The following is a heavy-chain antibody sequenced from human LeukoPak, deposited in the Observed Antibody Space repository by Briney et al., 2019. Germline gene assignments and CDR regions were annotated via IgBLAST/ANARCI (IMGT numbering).Heavy chain of an antibody. J-gene: IGHJ4*02. Sequence: SETLSLTCAVYGGSFSGYYWSWIRQPPGKGLEWIGEINHSGSTNYNPSLKSRVTISVDTSKNQFSLKLSSVTAADTAVYYCGRRGYTAPFDYWGQGTLVTVSS. CDR3: GRRGYTAPFDY. V-gene: IGHV4-34*01. D-gene: IGHD3-16*02. CDR1: GGSFSGYY. CDR2: INHSGST.